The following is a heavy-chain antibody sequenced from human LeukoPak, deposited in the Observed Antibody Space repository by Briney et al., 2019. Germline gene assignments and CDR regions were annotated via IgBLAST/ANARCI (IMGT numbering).Heavy chain of an antibody. J-gene: IGHJ6*04. V-gene: IGHV3-48*03. CDR1: GFSFSSYN. Sequence: GGSLRLSCAASGFSFSSYNMNWVRQAPGKGLEWVSYISSSGSTIYYADSVKGRFTISRDNAKNSLYLQMNSLRAEDTAVYYCAELGITMIGGVWGKGTTVTISS. D-gene: IGHD3-10*02. CDR2: ISSSGSTI. CDR3: AELGITMIGGV.